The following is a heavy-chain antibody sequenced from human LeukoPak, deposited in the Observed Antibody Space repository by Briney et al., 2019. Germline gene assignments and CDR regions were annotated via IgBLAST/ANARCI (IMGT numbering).Heavy chain of an antibody. CDR2: IYHSGGT. CDR3: ARLRWFPRGYSYGYGAFDI. D-gene: IGHD5-18*01. CDR1: GYSISSGYY. J-gene: IGHJ3*02. Sequence: PSETLSLTCAVSGYSISSGYYWGWIRQPPGKGLEWIGSIYHSGGTYYNPPLKSRVTISVDTSTNQFSLKLSSVTAADTAVYYCARLRWFPRGYSYGYGAFDIWGQGTMVTVSS. V-gene: IGHV4-38-2*01.